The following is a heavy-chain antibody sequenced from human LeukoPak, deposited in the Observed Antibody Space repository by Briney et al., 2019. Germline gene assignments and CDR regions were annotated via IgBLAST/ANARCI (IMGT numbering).Heavy chain of an antibody. J-gene: IGHJ4*02. CDR3: ARLGTFETYYDILTGDKAPFDY. CDR1: GYSFTSYW. Sequence: GESLKISCKGSGYSFTSYWIGWVRQMPGKGLEWMGVIYPGDSDTRYSPSFQGQVTISADKSISTAYLQWSSLKASDTAMYYCARLGTFETYYDILTGDKAPFDYWGQGTLVTVSS. CDR2: IYPGDSDT. D-gene: IGHD3-9*01. V-gene: IGHV5-51*01.